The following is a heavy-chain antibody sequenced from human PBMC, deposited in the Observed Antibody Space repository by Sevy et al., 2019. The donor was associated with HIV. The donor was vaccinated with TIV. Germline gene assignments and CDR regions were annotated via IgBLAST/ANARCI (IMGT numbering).Heavy chain of an antibody. D-gene: IGHD2-2*01. CDR3: ARDLGYCSSTSCYGGNWFDP. CDR2: INPNSGGT. V-gene: IGHV1-2*06. CDR1: GYTFIGYD. J-gene: IGHJ5*02. Sequence: ASVKVSCKASGYTFIGYDMHWVRQAPGQGLEWMGRINPNSGGTNYAQKFQGRVTMTRDTSISTAYMELSRLRSDDTAVYYCARDLGYCSSTSCYGGNWFDPWGQGTLVTVSS.